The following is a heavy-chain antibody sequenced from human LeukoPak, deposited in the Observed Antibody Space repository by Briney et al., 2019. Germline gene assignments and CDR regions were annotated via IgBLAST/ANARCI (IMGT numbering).Heavy chain of an antibody. V-gene: IGHV3-21*01. Sequence: GGSLRLSCAASGFTFSSYSMNWVRQAPGKGLEWVSSVSSSSTYIYYADSVKGRFTISRDNAKNSLYLQMNSLRAEDTAMYYCAKPYYYSSGSLKWGQGTLVTVSS. CDR3: AKPYYYSSGSLK. J-gene: IGHJ4*02. CDR2: VSSSSTYI. D-gene: IGHD3-10*01. CDR1: GFTFSSYS.